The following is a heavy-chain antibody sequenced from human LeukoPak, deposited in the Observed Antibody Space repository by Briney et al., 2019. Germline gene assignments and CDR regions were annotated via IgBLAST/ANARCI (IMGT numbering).Heavy chain of an antibody. D-gene: IGHD6-13*01. Sequence: GGSLRLFCAASGFTFNDYHMIWLRQAPGKGLVGVTFISSSGGHTNYAGSVKGRFTISRDNAKNSLYLQMNSLRAEDTAVYYCARNSGPGTLDNWGQRTLVTVSS. CDR1: GFTFNDYH. V-gene: IGHV3-11*06. J-gene: IGHJ4*02. CDR2: ISSSGGHT. CDR3: ARNSGPGTLDN.